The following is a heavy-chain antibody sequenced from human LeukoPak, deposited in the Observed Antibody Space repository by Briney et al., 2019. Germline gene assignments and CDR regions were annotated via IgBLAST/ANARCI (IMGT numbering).Heavy chain of an antibody. V-gene: IGHV1-2*02. CDR2: VNPNSIGT. D-gene: IGHD2-21*01. CDR1: GYTFTGYY. Sequence: ASVKVSCKASGYTFTGYYMHWVRQAPGQGLEWMGWVNPNSIGTNYAQKFQGRVTMTRDTSISTAYMELSRLRSDDTAVYYCARGLYSQQEYYYYYYMDVWGKGTTVTISS. J-gene: IGHJ6*03. CDR3: ARGLYSQQEYYYYYYMDV.